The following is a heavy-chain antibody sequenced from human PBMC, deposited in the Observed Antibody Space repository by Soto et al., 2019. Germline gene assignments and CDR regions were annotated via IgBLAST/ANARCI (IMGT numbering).Heavy chain of an antibody. CDR3: TLRHDSSMGPIY. D-gene: IGHD3-16*01. J-gene: IGHJ4*02. CDR2: AH. CDR1: GFSLTTGGMT. V-gene: IGHV2-5*01. Sequence: ESGPTLVNPTQTLTLTCTVSGFSLTTGGMTVGWIGQPPGKATEWLALAHEYSPSLQYRLTFTKDTSKNQVVLTMTNVDTGDTATYYCTLRHDSSMGPIYWGQGLQVTVS.